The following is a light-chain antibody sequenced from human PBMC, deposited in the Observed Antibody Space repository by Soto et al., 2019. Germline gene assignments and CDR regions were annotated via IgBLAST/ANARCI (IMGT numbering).Light chain of an antibody. CDR2: SAS. CDR1: ESVRSSQ. CDR3: QQYENSPPYT. V-gene: IGKV3-20*01. J-gene: IGKJ2*01. Sequence: EVVLTQSPGTLSLSPGERASLSCRASESVRSSQFAWYQHKPGQAPRLLIYSASIRATGIPDRFSGSGSGTDFTLTISRLEPEDFAVYYCQQYENSPPYTFGQGTKLEIK.